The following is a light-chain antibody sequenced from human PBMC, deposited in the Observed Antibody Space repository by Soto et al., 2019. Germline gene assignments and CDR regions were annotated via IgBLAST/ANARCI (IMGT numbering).Light chain of an antibody. CDR2: EVT. CDR3: CSYTSTSTWV. CDR1: NSDVGAYNF. V-gene: IGLV2-14*01. J-gene: IGLJ7*01. Sequence: QSVLTQPASVSGSPGQSITISCTGTNSDVGAYNFVSWYQHHPGNAPKLLIYEVTNRPSGVSARFSGSKSANTAYLTISVLQPEDEAHYYCCSYTSTSTWVFGGGTQLTVL.